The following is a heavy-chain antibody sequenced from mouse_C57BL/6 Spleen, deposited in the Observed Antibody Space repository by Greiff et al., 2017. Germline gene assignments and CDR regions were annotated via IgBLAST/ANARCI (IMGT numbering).Heavy chain of an antibody. CDR1: GYSFTDYN. D-gene: IGHD3-2*02. J-gene: IGHJ2*01. CDR3: ARFPYDGSRYYFDY. V-gene: IGHV1-39*01. Sequence: VQLQQSGPELMKPGASVKISCKASGYSFTDYNINWVKQSNGKSLEWIGEIIPDYGTTSYNQKFKGKATLTVDQSSSTAYMQLNSLTSEDSAVYYCARFPYDGSRYYFDYWGQGTTLTVSS. CDR2: IIPDYGTT.